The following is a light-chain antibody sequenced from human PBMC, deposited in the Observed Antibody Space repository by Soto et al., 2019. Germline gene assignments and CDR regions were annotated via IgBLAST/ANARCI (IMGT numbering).Light chain of an antibody. J-gene: IGLJ2*01. CDR1: NLGDKY. V-gene: IGLV3-1*01. Sequence: SYELTQSPSVSVSPGQTASITCSGDNLGDKYVCWYQQKPGQSPVMVIYQDRKRPSGIPERFSGSNSGNTATLTISGTQAMDEADYYCQAWDSSIVVFGGGTKLTVL. CDR3: QAWDSSIVV. CDR2: QDR.